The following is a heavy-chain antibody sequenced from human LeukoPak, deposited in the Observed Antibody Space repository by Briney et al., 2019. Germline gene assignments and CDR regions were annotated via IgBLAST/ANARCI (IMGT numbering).Heavy chain of an antibody. CDR1: GFTFSSYG. D-gene: IGHD2-2*02. V-gene: IGHV3-30*18. CDR2: ISDDGSNK. Sequence: PGRSLRLSCAASGFTFSSYGMHWVRQAPGKGLEWVAVISDDGSNKYYVDSVKGRFTISRDNPKNTLYLQMNSLRAEDTAVYYCANSPTYCSSTSCYINYWGQGTLVTVSS. CDR3: ANSPTYCSSTSCYINY. J-gene: IGHJ4*02.